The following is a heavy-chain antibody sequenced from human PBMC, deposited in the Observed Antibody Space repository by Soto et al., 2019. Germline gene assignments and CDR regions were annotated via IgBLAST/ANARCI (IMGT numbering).Heavy chain of an antibody. J-gene: IGHJ6*02. V-gene: IGHV3-33*01. D-gene: IGHD2-8*01. CDR1: GFTFSSYG. CDR3: VRDGCTNGVCYISYYYGMDV. CDR2: IWYDGSNK. Sequence: GWSLRLSCAASGFTFSSYGMHWVRQAPGKGLEWVAVIWYDGSNKYYADSVKGRFTISRDNSKNTLYLQMNSLRAEDTAVYYCVRDGCTNGVCYISYYYGMDVWGQGTTVTVSS.